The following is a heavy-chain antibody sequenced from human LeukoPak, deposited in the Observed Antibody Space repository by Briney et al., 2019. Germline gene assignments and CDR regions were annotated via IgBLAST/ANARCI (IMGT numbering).Heavy chain of an antibody. V-gene: IGHV1-46*01. CDR2: INPSAGST. D-gene: IGHD4-17*01. CDR3: ARDLRWPVTTLFDY. Sequence: ASVKVSCKASGYTFTSYGISWVRQAPGQGLEWMGIINPSAGSTNYAQKFQGRVTMTRDTSTSTVYMELSSLRSEDTAVYYCARDLRWPVTTLFDYWGQGTLVTVSS. CDR1: GYTFTSYG. J-gene: IGHJ4*02.